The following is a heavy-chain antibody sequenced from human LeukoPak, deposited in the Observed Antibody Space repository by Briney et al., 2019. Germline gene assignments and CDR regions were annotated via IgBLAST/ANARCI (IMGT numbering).Heavy chain of an antibody. CDR1: GYTLTGYY. CDR3: AKNPYEYYFDY. Sequence: ASVKVSCKASGYTLTGYYMHWLRQAPGQGLEWMGWINPNSGDTNYAQKFQGRVTMTRDTSINTAYMELSRLTSDDTAVYYFAKNPYEYYFDYWGQGTLVTVSS. CDR2: INPNSGDT. J-gene: IGHJ4*02. V-gene: IGHV1-2*02. D-gene: IGHD5-12*01.